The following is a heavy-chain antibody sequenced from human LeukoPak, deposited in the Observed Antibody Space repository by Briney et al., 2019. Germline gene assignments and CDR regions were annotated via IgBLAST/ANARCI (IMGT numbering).Heavy chain of an antibody. CDR3: AKGLSSSYFDY. Sequence: GGSLRLSCAASGFSFSSYVMNGVRQAPGKGLEWVSTIGTYGNNKFYTDSVKGRFTISRDNSKNTLHLQMNSLRAEDAAIYYCAKGLSSSYFDYWGQGTLVTVSS. CDR1: GFSFSSYV. CDR2: IGTYGNNK. V-gene: IGHV3-23*01. J-gene: IGHJ4*02. D-gene: IGHD3-16*01.